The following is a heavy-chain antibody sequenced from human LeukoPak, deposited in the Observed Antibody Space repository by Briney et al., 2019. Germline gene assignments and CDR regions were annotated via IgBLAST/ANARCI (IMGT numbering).Heavy chain of an antibody. CDR1: GGSISSGSHY. D-gene: IGHD2-21*01. J-gene: IGHJ4*02. CDR2: IYTSGST. Sequence: PSQTLSLTCTVSGGSISSGSHYWSWIRQPAGKGLEWIGRIYTSGSTNYNPSLESRVTISVDTSRNQFSLKLSSVTAADTAVYYCARDGRLEGCGGDCYPDYWGQGTLVTVSS. V-gene: IGHV4-61*02. CDR3: ARDGRLEGCGGDCYPDY.